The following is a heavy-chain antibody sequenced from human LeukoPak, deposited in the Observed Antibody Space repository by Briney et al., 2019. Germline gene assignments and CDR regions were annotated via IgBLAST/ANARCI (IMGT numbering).Heavy chain of an antibody. V-gene: IGHV1-3*01. CDR2: INAGNGNT. D-gene: IGHD3-10*01. CDR3: ARDPRNYYGSGSYSGASDI. Sequence: ASVKVSCKASGYTFTSYAMHWVRQAPGQRLEWMGWINAGNGNTKYSQKFQGRVTITRDTSASTAYMELSSLRSEDTAVYYCARDPRNYYGSGSYSGASDIWGQGTMVTVSS. J-gene: IGHJ3*02. CDR1: GYTFTSYA.